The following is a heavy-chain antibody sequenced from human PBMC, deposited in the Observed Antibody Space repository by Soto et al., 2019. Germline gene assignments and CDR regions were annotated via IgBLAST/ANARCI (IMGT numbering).Heavy chain of an antibody. CDR1: GGSISSSSYY. J-gene: IGHJ3*02. V-gene: IGHV4-39*01. D-gene: IGHD5-12*01. CDR3: ARRGGVATNAFDI. CDR2: IYYSGST. Sequence: SETLYLTCTVSGGSISSSSYYWGWIRQPPGKGLEWIGIIYYSGSTYYNPSLKSRVTISVDTSKNHFSLKLSSVTAADTAVYYCARRGGVATNAFDIWGQGTMVT.